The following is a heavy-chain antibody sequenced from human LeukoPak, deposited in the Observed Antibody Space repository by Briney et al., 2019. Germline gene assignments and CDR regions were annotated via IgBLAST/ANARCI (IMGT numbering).Heavy chain of an antibody. Sequence: PGGSLRLSCAASGFTFSSYNMNWVRQAPGKGLEWVSSISSTSSYISYADSVKGRFTISRDNARNSLYLQMNSLRAEDTAVYYCARVAISYFDYWGQGTLVTVSS. CDR1: GFTFSSYN. CDR3: ARVAISYFDY. J-gene: IGHJ4*02. CDR2: ISSTSSYI. V-gene: IGHV3-21*01.